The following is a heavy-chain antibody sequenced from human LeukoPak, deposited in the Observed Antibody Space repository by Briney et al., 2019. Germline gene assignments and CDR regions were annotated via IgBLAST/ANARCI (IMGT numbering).Heavy chain of an antibody. CDR2: INPNSGGT. Sequence: GASVKVSCKASGYTFTGYYMHWVRQAPRQGLEWMGWINPNSGGTNYAQKFQGRVTMTRDTSISTAYMELSRLRSDDTAVYYCARERTVTQRPLDYWGQGTLVTVSS. V-gene: IGHV1-2*02. J-gene: IGHJ4*02. CDR3: ARERTVTQRPLDY. D-gene: IGHD4-17*01. CDR1: GYTFTGYY.